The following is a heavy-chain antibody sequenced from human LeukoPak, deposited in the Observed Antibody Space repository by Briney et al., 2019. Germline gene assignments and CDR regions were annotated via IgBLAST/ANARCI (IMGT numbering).Heavy chain of an antibody. D-gene: IGHD6-13*01. V-gene: IGHV4-39*07. Sequence: SETLSLTCTVSGGSISSSSYYWGWIRQLPGKGLEWIGEINHSGSTNYNPSLKSRVTISVDTSKNQFSLKLSSVTAADTAVYYCARGLKGTAAGLGYWGQGTLVTVSS. CDR3: ARGLKGTAAGLGY. CDR1: GGSISSSSYY. CDR2: INHSGST. J-gene: IGHJ4*02.